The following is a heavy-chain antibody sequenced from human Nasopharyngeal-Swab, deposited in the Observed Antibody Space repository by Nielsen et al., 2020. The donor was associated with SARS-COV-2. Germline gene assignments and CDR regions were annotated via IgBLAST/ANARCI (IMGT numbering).Heavy chain of an antibody. CDR2: ISAYNGNT. V-gene: IGHV1-18*01. J-gene: IGHJ5*02. D-gene: IGHD2-2*01. CDR1: GYTFTSYG. Sequence: ASVKVSCKASGYTFTSYGISWVRQAPGQRLEWMGWISAYNGNTNYAQKLQGRVTMTTDTSTSTAYMELRSLRSDDTAVYYCAREPPLGYCSSTSCPGWFDPWGQGTLVTVSS. CDR3: AREPPLGYCSSTSCPGWFDP.